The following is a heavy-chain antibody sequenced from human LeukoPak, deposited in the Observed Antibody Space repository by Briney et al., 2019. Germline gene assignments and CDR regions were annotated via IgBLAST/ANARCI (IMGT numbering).Heavy chain of an antibody. CDR3: ATTTVTTPEYYFDF. CDR1: GYTLTELS. Sequence: ASVKVSCKVSGYTLTELSMHWVRQAPGKGLEWMGGFDPEDGETIYAQKFQGRVTMTEDTSTDTAYMELSRLRSEDTAVYYCATTTVTTPEYYFDFWGQGTLVTVSS. J-gene: IGHJ4*02. CDR2: FDPEDGET. D-gene: IGHD4-11*01. V-gene: IGHV1-24*01.